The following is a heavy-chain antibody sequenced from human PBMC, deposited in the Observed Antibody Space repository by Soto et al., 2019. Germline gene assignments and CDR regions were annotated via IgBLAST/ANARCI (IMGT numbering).Heavy chain of an antibody. CDR3: ARDTGGSDEMFDY. CDR2: VNNAGTNT. CDR1: AFTFSDYD. D-gene: IGHD5-12*01. V-gene: IGHV3-23*01. J-gene: IGHJ4*02. Sequence: PGGSLRLSCVASAFTFSDYDMSRVRQGPGKGPYWVSAVNNAGTNTPYADSVSGRFTISRDNSKTTLYLKMNNLRVDDTAIYYCARDTGGSDEMFDYWSQGTQVTVSS.